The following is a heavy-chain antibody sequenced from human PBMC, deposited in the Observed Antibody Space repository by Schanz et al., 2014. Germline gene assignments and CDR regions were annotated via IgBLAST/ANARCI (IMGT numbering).Heavy chain of an antibody. V-gene: IGHV3-23*01. Sequence: EVQLLESGGGLVQPGGSLRLSCAASGFTFNSYAMTWVRQAPGKGLEWVSSISHSGGSKYYADSVKGRFTMSRDNSKNTLYLQMNSLRAEDTAVYYCARANSRRKINFDYWGRGTLVTVSS. CDR1: GFTFNSYA. CDR2: ISHSGGSK. J-gene: IGHJ4*02. D-gene: IGHD2-21*01. CDR3: ARANSRRKINFDY.